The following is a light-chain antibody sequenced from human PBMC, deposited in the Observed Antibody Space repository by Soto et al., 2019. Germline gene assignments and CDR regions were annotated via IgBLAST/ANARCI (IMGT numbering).Light chain of an antibody. CDR2: DVR. J-gene: IGLJ1*01. Sequence: QSALTQPASVSGSPGQSITISCTGTSSDVGAYNFVSWYQQHPGKVPKLMIFDVRSRPSGVSDRFSGSKSGNTASLTISGLQAEDEGDYYCSSYTSSSTHFFGSGTKLTVL. CDR1: SSDVGAYNF. CDR3: SSYTSSSTHF. V-gene: IGLV2-14*03.